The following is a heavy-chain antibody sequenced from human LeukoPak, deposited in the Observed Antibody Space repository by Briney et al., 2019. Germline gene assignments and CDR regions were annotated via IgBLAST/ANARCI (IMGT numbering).Heavy chain of an antibody. CDR1: GYSFTSYW. CDR3: ARTYYYDSSGYWASNAFDI. V-gene: IGHV5-51*01. D-gene: IGHD3-22*01. J-gene: IGHJ3*02. Sequence: GESLKISCKGSGYSFTSYWIGWVRQMPGKGLEWMGIIYPGDSDTRYSPSFQGQVTIPADKSISTAYLQWSSLKASDTAMYYCARTYYYDSSGYWASNAFDIWGQGTMVTVSS. CDR2: IYPGDSDT.